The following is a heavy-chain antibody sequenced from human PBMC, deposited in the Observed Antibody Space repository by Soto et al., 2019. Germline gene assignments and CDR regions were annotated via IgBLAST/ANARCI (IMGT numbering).Heavy chain of an antibody. D-gene: IGHD5-12*01. J-gene: IGHJ4*02. CDR3: AKDSGSSGLFDY. CDR1: GFTFSNYA. CDR2: ISGSGGST. Sequence: EVQLLESGGGLVQPGGSLRLSCAVSGFTFSNYAMSWVRQAPGKGLEWVSVISGSGGSTFYADSVKGRFTISRDNSKKTLHLQMNSLRAEDAAVYYCAKDSGSSGLFDYWGQGTLVAVSS. V-gene: IGHV3-23*01.